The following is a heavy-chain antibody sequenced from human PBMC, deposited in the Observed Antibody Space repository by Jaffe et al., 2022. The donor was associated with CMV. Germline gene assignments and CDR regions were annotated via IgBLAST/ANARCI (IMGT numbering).Heavy chain of an antibody. Sequence: EVQLVESGGGLVQPGGSLRLSCAASGFIFSTYEMNWVRQAPGKGLEWLSYISSTGGTTHYTDSVRGRFTISRDNAKNSLYLQMASLRAEDTAIYYCAKVEQQLPRNWGQGTLVTVSS. V-gene: IGHV3-48*03. CDR1: GFIFSTYE. D-gene: IGHD1-1*01. J-gene: IGHJ4*02. CDR3: AKVEQQLPRN. CDR2: ISSTGGTT.